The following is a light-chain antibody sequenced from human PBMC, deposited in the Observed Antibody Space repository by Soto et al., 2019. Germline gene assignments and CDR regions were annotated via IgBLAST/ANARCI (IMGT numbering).Light chain of an antibody. J-gene: IGKJ2*01. CDR3: QQSYSLPHT. CDR1: QRICTY. V-gene: IGKV1-39*01. CDR2: AAS. Sequence: DIQMTQAPSSLSASVGDRVTITCRASQRICTYFNWYQQKPGKAPNLLIFAASTLHSGVPSRFSGSGSGTDFTLTISSLQPEDFATYYCQQSYSLPHTFGQGTKVEIK.